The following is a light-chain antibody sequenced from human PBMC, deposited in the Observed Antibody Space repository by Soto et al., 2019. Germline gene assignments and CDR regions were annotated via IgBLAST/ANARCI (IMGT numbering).Light chain of an antibody. J-gene: IGKJ1*01. CDR3: QQRSNWPIT. Sequence: IVMTQSPATLSVSPGERATLSCRASQSVSSNLAWYQQKPGQAPRLLIYGASTRATGVPARFSGSGSGTDFTLTISSLQSEDFAVYYCQQRSNWPITFGQGTKVDIK. V-gene: IGKV3-15*01. CDR2: GAS. CDR1: QSVSSN.